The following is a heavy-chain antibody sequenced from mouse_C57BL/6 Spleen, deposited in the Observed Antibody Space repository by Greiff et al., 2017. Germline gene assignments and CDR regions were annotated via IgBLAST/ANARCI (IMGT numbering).Heavy chain of an antibody. V-gene: IGHV1-52*01. D-gene: IGHD1-1*01. CDR2: IDPSDSET. Sequence: QVQLQQPGAELVRPGSSVKLSCKASGYTFTSYWMHWVKQRPIQGLEWIGNIDPSDSETHYNQKFKDKATLTVDKSSSTAYMQLSSLTSEDSAVYYGARIYYGSSYPWYFDVWGTGTTVTVSS. CDR3: ARIYYGSSYPWYFDV. J-gene: IGHJ1*03. CDR1: GYTFTSYW.